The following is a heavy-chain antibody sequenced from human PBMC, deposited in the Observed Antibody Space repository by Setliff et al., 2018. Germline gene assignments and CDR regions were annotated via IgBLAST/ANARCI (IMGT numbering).Heavy chain of an antibody. V-gene: IGHV3-23*01. D-gene: IGHD1-26*01. CDR3: VKDQGVGATTVDY. CDR2: ISGSGSRT. J-gene: IGHJ4*02. Sequence: GGSLRLSCAASGFTFSSYVMSWVRQAPGKGLEWVSAISGSGSRTYYADSVRGLFTISRDNSKNALYPQMNSLRAEDTAVYYCVKDQGVGATTVDYWGQGTLVTVSS. CDR1: GFTFSSYV.